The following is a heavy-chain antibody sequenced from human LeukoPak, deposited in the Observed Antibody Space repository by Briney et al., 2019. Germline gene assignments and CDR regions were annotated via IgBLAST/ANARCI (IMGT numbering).Heavy chain of an antibody. CDR2: INHSGST. Sequence: SETLSLTCAVYGGSFSGYYWSWIRQPPGKGLEWIGEINHSGSTNYNPSLKSRVTISVDTSKNQFSLKLSSVTAADTAVYYCARGYSIDYWGQGTLVTVSS. J-gene: IGHJ4*02. D-gene: IGHD1-26*01. CDR3: ARGYSIDY. V-gene: IGHV4-34*01. CDR1: GGSFSGYY.